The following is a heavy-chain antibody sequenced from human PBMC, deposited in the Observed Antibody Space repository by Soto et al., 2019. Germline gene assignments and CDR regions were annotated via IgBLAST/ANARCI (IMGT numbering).Heavy chain of an antibody. V-gene: IGHV3-33*08. CDR2: IWYDGVNK. D-gene: IGHD6-13*01. Sequence: GSLRLSCAASGFTFSSYCMHWVRQAPGKGLEWVAVIWYDGVNKYYADSVKGRFTISRDNSKNTLYLQMNSLRAEDTAVYYCARDWSSRWLCWKELSKLYYYYYGMDVWGQGTTVTVSS. CDR1: GFTFSSYC. CDR3: ARDWSSRWLCWKELSKLYYYYYGMDV. J-gene: IGHJ6*02.